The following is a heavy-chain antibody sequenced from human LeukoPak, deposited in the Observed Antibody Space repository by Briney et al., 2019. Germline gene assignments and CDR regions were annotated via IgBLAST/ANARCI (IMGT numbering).Heavy chain of an antibody. CDR2: IYSGGST. J-gene: IGHJ3*02. D-gene: IGHD3-16*02. CDR3: ARDISVYDYVWGSYRPDAFDI. Sequence: PGGSLRLSCAASGFTVSSNYMSWVRQAPGKGLGWVSVIYSGGSTYYADSVKGRFTISRDNSKNTLYLQMNSLRAEDTAVYYCARDISVYDYVWGSYRPDAFDIWGQGTMVTVSS. CDR1: GFTVSSNY. V-gene: IGHV3-66*01.